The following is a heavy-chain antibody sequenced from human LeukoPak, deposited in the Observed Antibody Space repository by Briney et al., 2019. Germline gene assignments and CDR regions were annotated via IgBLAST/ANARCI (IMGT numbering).Heavy chain of an antibody. CDR1: GFTFSSYE. V-gene: IGHV3-48*03. CDR2: ILNSGTIT. Sequence: PGGSLRLSCAASGFTFSSYEINWVRQAPGKGLEWVSYILNSGTITYYADSVKGRFTISRDNAKNSLYLQMNSLRAEDTGVYYCARDPPDYWGQGILVTVSS. CDR3: ARDPPDY. J-gene: IGHJ4*02.